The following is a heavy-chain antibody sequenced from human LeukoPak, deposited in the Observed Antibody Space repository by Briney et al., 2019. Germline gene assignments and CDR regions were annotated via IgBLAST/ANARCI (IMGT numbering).Heavy chain of an antibody. V-gene: IGHV4-39*01. CDR2: IYYSGST. CDR1: GGSISSSSYY. CDR3: ARRNNYDFWSGSGMDV. Sequence: PSETLSLTCTVSGGSISSSSYYWGWIRQPPGKGLEWIGSIYYSGSTYYNPSLKSRVTISVDTSKNQFSLKLSSVTAADTAVYYCARRNNYDFWSGSGMDVWGQGTTVTVSS. J-gene: IGHJ6*02. D-gene: IGHD3-3*01.